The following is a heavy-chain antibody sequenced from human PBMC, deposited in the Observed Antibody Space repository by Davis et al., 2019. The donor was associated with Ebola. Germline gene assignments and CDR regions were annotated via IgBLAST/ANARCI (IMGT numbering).Heavy chain of an antibody. CDR1: GGSINNYY. Sequence: PSETLSLTCTVSGGSINNYYWSWIRQAPGRSLEWIGYIHYSGTTDYNPSLKSRLTMSVDTSRTQFSLRLTSVTAADTAVYYCARLALTGNSFDSGRFDPWGQGTLVTVSS. D-gene: IGHD2/OR15-2a*01. CDR2: IHYSGTT. V-gene: IGHV4-59*08. CDR3: ARLALTGNSFDSGRFDP. J-gene: IGHJ5*02.